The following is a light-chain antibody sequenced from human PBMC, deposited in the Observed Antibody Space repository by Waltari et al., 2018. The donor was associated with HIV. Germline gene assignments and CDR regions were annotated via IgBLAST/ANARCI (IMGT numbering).Light chain of an antibody. J-gene: IGLJ1*01. CDR2: QDT. Sequence: SYELTQPPSVSVSPGQTASITCSGDKLGNKYASWYQQKPGQSPVLVMYQDTKRPSGIPERFSGSNSGNTATLTISGTQAGDEADYYCQAWDRSTAYVFGTGTKVTVL. CDR1: KLGNKY. V-gene: IGLV3-1*01. CDR3: QAWDRSTAYV.